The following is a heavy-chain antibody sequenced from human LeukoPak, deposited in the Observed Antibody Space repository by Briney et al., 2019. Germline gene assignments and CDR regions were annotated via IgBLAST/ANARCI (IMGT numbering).Heavy chain of an antibody. J-gene: IGHJ6*02. CDR3: ASTGGYGSGTYVYYYFGMDV. Sequence: GGSLRLSCAASGFTFGRYEMNWVRQAPGKGLEWVAYITSSGRIIYYADFVKGRFTISRDNAKNSLYLQMNSLRAEDTAVYYCASTGGYGSGTYVYYYFGMDVWGQGTTVTVSS. CDR1: GFTFGRYE. CDR2: ITSSGRII. D-gene: IGHD3-10*01. V-gene: IGHV3-48*03.